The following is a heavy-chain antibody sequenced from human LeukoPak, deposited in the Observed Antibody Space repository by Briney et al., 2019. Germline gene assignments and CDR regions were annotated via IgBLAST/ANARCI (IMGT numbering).Heavy chain of an antibody. CDR1: GFTFSSHA. J-gene: IGHJ6*02. Sequence: GGSLRLSCAGSGFTFSSHAMNWVRQAPGKGLEWVSVIYSGGSTYYADSVKGRFTISRDNSKNTLYLQMNSLRAEDTAVYYCACGKYYYYGMDVWGQGTTVTVSS. CDR2: IYSGGST. V-gene: IGHV3-53*01. D-gene: IGHD4-23*01. CDR3: ACGKYYYYGMDV.